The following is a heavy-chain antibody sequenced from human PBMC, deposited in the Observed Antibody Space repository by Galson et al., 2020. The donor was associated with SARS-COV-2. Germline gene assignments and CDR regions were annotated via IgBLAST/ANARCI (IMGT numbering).Heavy chain of an antibody. D-gene: IGHD3-3*01. CDR3: ASDNRDYDVWSGSLGANWFDP. CDR2: IYHSGST. J-gene: IGHJ5*02. V-gene: IGHV4-38-2*02. Sequence: SETLSLTCTVSGYSISSGYYWGWIRQPPGKGLEWIGSIYHSGSTYYNPSLRSRVTISVDTSKNQFSLKLSSVTAADTAVYYCASDNRDYDVWSGSLGANWFDPWGQGTLVTVSS. CDR1: GYSISSGYY.